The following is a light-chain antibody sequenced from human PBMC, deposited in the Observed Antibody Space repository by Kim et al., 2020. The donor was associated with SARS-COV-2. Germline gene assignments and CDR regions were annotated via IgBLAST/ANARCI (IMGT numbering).Light chain of an antibody. CDR1: SSNIGSNT. J-gene: IGLJ2*01. CDR3: AAWDDSLNGVV. V-gene: IGLV1-44*01. Sequence: ELTQPPSASGTPGQRVTISCSGSSSNIGSNTVNWYQQLPGTAPKLLIYSNNQRPSGVPDRFSGSKSGTSASLAISGLQSEDEADYYCAAWDDSLNGVVFDGGTQLTVL. CDR2: SNN.